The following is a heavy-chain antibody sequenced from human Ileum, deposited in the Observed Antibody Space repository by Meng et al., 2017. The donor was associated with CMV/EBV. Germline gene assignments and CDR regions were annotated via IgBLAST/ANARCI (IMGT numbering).Heavy chain of an antibody. V-gene: IGHV4-39*01. Sequence: CTVSGASITSSSHYWGWIRQPPGKGLEWVGSVYYSGRTYSNPSLKSRLIMSVDTSNNQFSLKLTSVTAADTAVYYCARLEGFEYYFDYWGRGTLVTVSS. CDR1: GASITSSSHY. CDR2: VYYSGRT. J-gene: IGHJ4*02. D-gene: IGHD6-6*01. CDR3: ARLEGFEYYFDY.